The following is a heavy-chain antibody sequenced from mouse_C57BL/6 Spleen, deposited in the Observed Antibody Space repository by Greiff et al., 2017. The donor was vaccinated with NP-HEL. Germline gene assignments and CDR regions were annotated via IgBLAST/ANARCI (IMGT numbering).Heavy chain of an antibody. V-gene: IGHV1-54*01. J-gene: IGHJ2*01. CDR1: GYAFTNYL. CDR3: AREREELDFDY. Sequence: QVQLKQSGAELVRPGTSVKVSCKASGYAFTNYLIEWVKQRPGQGLEWIGVINPGSGGTNYNEKFKGKATLTADKSSSTAYMQLSSLTSEDSAVYFCAREREELDFDYWGQGTTLTVSS. D-gene: IGHD4-1*01. CDR2: INPGSGGT.